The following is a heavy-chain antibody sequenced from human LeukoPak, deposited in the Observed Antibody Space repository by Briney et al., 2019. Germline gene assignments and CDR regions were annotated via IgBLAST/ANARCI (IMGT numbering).Heavy chain of an antibody. D-gene: IGHD2-21*01. CDR1: GGTFIIYA. J-gene: IGHJ5*02. CDR2: IIPIVGIA. Sequence: SLRVSSKASGGTFIIYAISSVPPAPRQGLGWMGRIIPIVGIANYAQKLQGRVTITPDKSTSTAHMELSSLRSEDTAVYYCGRVDSHTDPWGQGTLVTVSS. CDR3: GRVDSHTDP. V-gene: IGHV1-69*04.